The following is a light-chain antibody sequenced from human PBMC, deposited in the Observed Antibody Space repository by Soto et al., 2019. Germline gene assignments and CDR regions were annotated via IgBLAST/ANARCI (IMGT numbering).Light chain of an antibody. CDR1: QSVSSSD. Sequence: EIVLTQSPGTLSLSPGERATLSCRASQSVSSSDLAWYQQKPGQAPRLLLYPASSRATGIPDRFSGSGSGTNFTLTISRLETEGFAVYYCQQYGDSPRTFGQGTQVEIK. CDR2: PAS. V-gene: IGKV3-20*01. J-gene: IGKJ1*01. CDR3: QQYGDSPRT.